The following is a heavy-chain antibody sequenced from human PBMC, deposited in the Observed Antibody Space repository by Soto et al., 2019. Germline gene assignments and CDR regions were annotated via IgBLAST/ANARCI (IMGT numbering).Heavy chain of an antibody. V-gene: IGHV3-48*01. CDR2: ISSSSSTI. D-gene: IGHD3-9*01. J-gene: IGHJ4*02. CDR3: ARDRTYYDILTGYYRGLFDY. Sequence: GKGLEWVSYISSSSSTIYYADSVKGRFTISRDNAKNSLYLQMNSLRAEGTAVYYCARDRTYYDILTGYYRGLFDYWGQGTLVTVSS.